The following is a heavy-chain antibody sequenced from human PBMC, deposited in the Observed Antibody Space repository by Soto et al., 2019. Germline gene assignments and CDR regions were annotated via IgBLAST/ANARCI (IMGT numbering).Heavy chain of an antibody. D-gene: IGHD2-2*01. J-gene: IGHJ4*02. V-gene: IGHV1-3*01. CDR2: INAGKGNT. CDR1: GYTFTTYA. CDR3: ARAGDDCSTTTCYVIDY. Sequence: VASLKVSCKSSGYTFTTYAIHWVRQAPGQRLEWMAWINAGKGNTKYSQNFQGRVTVTRDTSASTAYMELNSLRSEDTAVYYCARAGDDCSTTTCYVIDYWGQGSLVTVS.